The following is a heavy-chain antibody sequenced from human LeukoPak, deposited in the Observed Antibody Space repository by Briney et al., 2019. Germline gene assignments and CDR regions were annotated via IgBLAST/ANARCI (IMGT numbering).Heavy chain of an antibody. D-gene: IGHD6-13*01. CDR1: GFTFSSYW. V-gene: IGHV3-74*01. CDR3: ARYNSWSAPLDY. J-gene: IGHJ4*02. CDR2: INSDGSST. Sequence: GGSLRLSCAASGFTFSSYWMHWVRQAPGKGLVWVSRINSDGSSTFYADSVKGRFTISRDNAKNTLYLQMSSLRAEDTAVYYCARYNSWSAPLDYWGQGTLVTVSS.